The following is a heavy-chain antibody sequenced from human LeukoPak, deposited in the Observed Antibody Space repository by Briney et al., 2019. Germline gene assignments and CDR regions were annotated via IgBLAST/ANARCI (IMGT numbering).Heavy chain of an antibody. CDR1: GFSFSSFG. Sequence: GGSLRLSCAASGFSFSSFGMLWVRQAPGKGPQWVAFIRSDGRNTYYADSVQGRFTASIDNSKNTLFLQMNSLRPEDTAVYYCAKDRPIQGGFDPWGQGTPVTVSS. V-gene: IGHV3-30*02. J-gene: IGHJ5*02. CDR2: IRSDGRNT. CDR3: AKDRPIQGGFDP. D-gene: IGHD5-18*01.